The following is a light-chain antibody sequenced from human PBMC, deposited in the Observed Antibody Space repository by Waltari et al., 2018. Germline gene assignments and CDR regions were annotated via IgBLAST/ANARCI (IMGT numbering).Light chain of an antibody. J-gene: IGLJ3*02. V-gene: IGLV2-14*03. CDR3: NSYANSNTRV. Sequence: QSALTQAASVSGSPGQPITISCTGTSSDIGSYNYVSWYQHHPGKAPKLIIYGVSNRPSGVSNRFSGSKSGNTASLTISGLQAEDEADYYCNSYANSNTRVFGGGTKLTVL. CDR1: SSDIGSYNY. CDR2: GVS.